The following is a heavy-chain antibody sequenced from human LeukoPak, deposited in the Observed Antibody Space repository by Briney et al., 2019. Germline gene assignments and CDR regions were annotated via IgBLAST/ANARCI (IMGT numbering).Heavy chain of an antibody. D-gene: IGHD7-27*01. J-gene: IGHJ3*02. V-gene: IGHV3-7*01. CDR1: GFTLSTYW. CDR2: IKQDGSEK. Sequence: GGSLRLSCAASGFTLSTYWMHWVRQAPGKGLEWVANIKQDGSEKYYVDSVKGRFTISRDNAKNSLYLQMNSLRAEDTAVYYCARGPANWGFGAFDIWGQGTMVTVSS. CDR3: ARGPANWGFGAFDI.